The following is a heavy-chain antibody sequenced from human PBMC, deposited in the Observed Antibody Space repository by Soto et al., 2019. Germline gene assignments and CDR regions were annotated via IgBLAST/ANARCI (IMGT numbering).Heavy chain of an antibody. CDR1: VYSFTSYW. V-gene: IGHV5-51*01. CDR2: IYPGDSDI. Sequence: GESLKISCKGSVYSFTSYWIGWVRQMPGKGLEWMGIIYPGDSDIRYSPSFQGQVTISADKSISTAYLQWSGLKASDTAIYYCARQLPYGGNSYYGMDVWGQGTTVTVSS. CDR3: ARQLPYGGNSYYGMDV. D-gene: IGHD2-15*01. J-gene: IGHJ6*02.